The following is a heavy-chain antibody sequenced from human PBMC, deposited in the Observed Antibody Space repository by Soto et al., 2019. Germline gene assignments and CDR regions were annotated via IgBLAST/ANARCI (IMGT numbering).Heavy chain of an antibody. Sequence: SETLSLTCAVYGGSFSGYYWSWIRQPPGKGLEWIGEINHSGSTNYPPSLKSRVTISVDTYKNQFSLKLSSVTAADTAVDYCVCRLPKLRFLECLQPNFDCWGPGNLVTVS. D-gene: IGHD3-3*01. CDR2: INHSGST. CDR1: GGSFSGYY. CDR3: VCRLPKLRFLECLQPNFDC. V-gene: IGHV4-34*01. J-gene: IGHJ4*02.